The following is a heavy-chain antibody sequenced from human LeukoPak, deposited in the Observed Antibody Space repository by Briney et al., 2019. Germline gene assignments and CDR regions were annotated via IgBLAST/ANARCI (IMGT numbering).Heavy chain of an antibody. CDR2: IYYSGST. D-gene: IGHD5-12*01. V-gene: IGHV4-59*01. J-gene: IGHJ4*02. CDR1: GGSISSYY. Sequence: SETLSLTCTVSGGSISSYYWSWIRQPPGKGLEWIGYIYYSGSTNYNPSLKSRVTLSVDTSKSQFSLKPSSVTAADTAVYYCARVGYSGYGYNFDNWGQGTLVTVS. CDR3: ARVGYSGYGYNFDN.